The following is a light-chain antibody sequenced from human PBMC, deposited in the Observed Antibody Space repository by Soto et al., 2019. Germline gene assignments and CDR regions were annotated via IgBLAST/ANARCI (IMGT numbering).Light chain of an antibody. J-gene: IGLJ3*02. V-gene: IGLV2-14*03. CDR2: DVD. CDR3: CAYTARTTLSWV. CDR1: SSDIGGYNH. Sequence: ALTQPTSVSGSPGQSITISCTGVSSDIGGYNHVSWYQQHPGNVPRLIIYDVDNRPLGISNRFSGSQSGNTASLSISGLQAEDEADYYCCAYTARTTLSWVFGGGTKVTVL.